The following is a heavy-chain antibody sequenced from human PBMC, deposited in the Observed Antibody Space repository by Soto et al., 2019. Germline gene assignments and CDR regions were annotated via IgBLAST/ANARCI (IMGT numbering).Heavy chain of an antibody. CDR3: ARAAGGSVDTDYVVYFYYVGV. CDR1: GGSISSGGHY. J-gene: IGHJ6*03. D-gene: IGHD4-17*01. V-gene: IGHV4-31*03. CDR2: IHYTGKT. Sequence: SETLSLTCTVSGGSISSGGHYWNWIRQHPGKGLAWLGYIHYTGKTYYNPSLKGRLLISVDTSRNQFSLRLSSVTAADTAVYYCARAAGGSVDTDYVVYFYYVGVWGKGSRVTASS.